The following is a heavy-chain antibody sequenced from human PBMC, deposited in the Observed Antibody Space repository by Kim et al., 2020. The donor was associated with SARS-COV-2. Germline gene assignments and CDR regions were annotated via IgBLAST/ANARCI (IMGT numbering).Heavy chain of an antibody. CDR2: IIPIFGTA. J-gene: IGHJ5*02. CDR1: GGTFSSYA. Sequence: SVKVSCKASGGTFSSYAISWVRQAPGQGLEWMGGIIPIFGTANYAQKFQGRVTITADESTSTAYMELSSLRSEDTAVYYCAGEKSRRGIAVAGTPEAWFDPWGQGTLVTVSS. D-gene: IGHD6-19*01. CDR3: AGEKSRRGIAVAGTPEAWFDP. V-gene: IGHV1-69*13.